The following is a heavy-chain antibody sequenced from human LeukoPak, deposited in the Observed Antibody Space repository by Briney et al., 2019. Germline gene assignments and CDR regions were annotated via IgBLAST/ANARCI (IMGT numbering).Heavy chain of an antibody. CDR2: FYYNGVT. Sequence: PSETLSLTCTVSGDSISTSDYLWAWVRQPPGKGLEWIGDFYYNGVTSYSPSLKSRVTISVDTSKNQFSLNLTSVTAADTAVYYCVRRNYVSGRIDPWGQGTLVTVSS. CDR3: VRRNYVSGRIDP. CDR1: GDSISTSDYL. D-gene: IGHD3-16*01. V-gene: IGHV4-39*01. J-gene: IGHJ5*02.